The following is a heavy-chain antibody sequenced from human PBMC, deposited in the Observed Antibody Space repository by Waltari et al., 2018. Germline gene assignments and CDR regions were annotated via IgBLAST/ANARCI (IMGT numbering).Heavy chain of an antibody. CDR1: GGSFRGSY. Sequence: QVQLQQWGAGQLQPSETLSLSCAVFGGSFRGSYWGWVRQARGKGLEWLGEINHSGNINSNPSLRSRLTMSVDTSNNQLSLKLNSVTAADTAVYYCVRLEDCTGPGGNCYSGELFALDVWGQGTTVTVSS. J-gene: IGHJ6*02. D-gene: IGHD2-15*01. CDR2: INHSGNI. CDR3: VRLEDCTGPGGNCYSGELFALDV. V-gene: IGHV4-34*01.